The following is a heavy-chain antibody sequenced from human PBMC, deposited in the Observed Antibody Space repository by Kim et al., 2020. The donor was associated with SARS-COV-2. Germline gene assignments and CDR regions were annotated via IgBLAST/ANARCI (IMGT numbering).Heavy chain of an antibody. CDR3: ARAYFDWLVPQYYFDY. J-gene: IGHJ4*02. V-gene: IGHV3-11*01. D-gene: IGHD3-9*01. Sequence: DAVRGRFTGSGDNAKNSRYLQMNSRRAEDTAVYYCARAYFDWLVPQYYFDYWGQGTLVTVSS.